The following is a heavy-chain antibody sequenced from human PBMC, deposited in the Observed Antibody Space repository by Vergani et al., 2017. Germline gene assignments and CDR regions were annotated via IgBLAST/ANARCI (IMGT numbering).Heavy chain of an antibody. CDR1: GGSISSSSYY. D-gene: IGHD1-20*01. Sequence: QLQLQESGPGLVKPSETLSLTCTVSGGSISSSSYYWGWIRQPPGKGLEWIGSIYYSGSTYYNPSLKSRVTLSVDTSKNQFSLKLSSVTAADTAVYYCATEINWNDNYWGQGTLVTVSS. CDR2: IYYSGST. V-gene: IGHV4-39*01. J-gene: IGHJ4*02. CDR3: ATEINWNDNY.